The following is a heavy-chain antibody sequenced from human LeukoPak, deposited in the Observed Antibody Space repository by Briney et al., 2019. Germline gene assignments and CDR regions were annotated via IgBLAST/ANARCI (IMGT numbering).Heavy chain of an antibody. V-gene: IGHV1-3*01. CDR2: INVGNANT. J-gene: IGHJ4*02. CDR1: GYSFPNHA. D-gene: IGHD3-22*01. CDR3: ARRDRRHFDY. Sequence: ASVNVSCKASGYSFPNHAIHWVRQAPGQRLEWMGWINVGNANTKYTQMFQGSVTITRDTSANTAYMELSSLRSEDTAVYYCARRDRRHFDYWGQGTLVTVSS.